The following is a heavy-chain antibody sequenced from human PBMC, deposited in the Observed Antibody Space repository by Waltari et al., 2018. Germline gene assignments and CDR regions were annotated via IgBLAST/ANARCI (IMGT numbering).Heavy chain of an antibody. V-gene: IGHV4-39*01. CDR1: GGSISSSSYY. J-gene: IGHJ2*01. Sequence: QLQLQESGPGLVKPSETLSLTCTVSGGSISSSSYYWGWIRQPPGKGLEWVGSIYYSGSTYYTPSLKGRVTISGDTSKNQFSLKLGSVTAADTAVYYCARLPSGSGYYDYVWGSEAGWYFDLWGRGTLVTVSS. D-gene: IGHD3-16*01. CDR2: IYYSGST. CDR3: ARLPSGSGYYDYVWGSEAGWYFDL.